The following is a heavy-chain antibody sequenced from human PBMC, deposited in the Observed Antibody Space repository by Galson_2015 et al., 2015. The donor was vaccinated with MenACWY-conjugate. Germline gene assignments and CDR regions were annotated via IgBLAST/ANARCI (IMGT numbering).Heavy chain of an antibody. Sequence: SETLSLTCAVSGGSISSSNWWSWVHQPPGKGLEWIGEIYHSGSTNYNPSLKSRVTISVDESKNQFSLKLSSVTAADTAVYYCARVFVGHYYDSSGYYDYWGQGTLVTVSS. V-gene: IGHV4-4*02. D-gene: IGHD3-22*01. CDR1: GGSISSSNW. CDR2: IYHSGST. J-gene: IGHJ4*02. CDR3: ARVFVGHYYDSSGYYDY.